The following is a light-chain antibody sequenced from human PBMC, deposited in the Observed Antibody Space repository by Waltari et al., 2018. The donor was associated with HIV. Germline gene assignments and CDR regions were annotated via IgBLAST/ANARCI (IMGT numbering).Light chain of an antibody. V-gene: IGLV2-14*01. CDR2: GVS. J-gene: IGLJ1*01. Sequence: QSALTQPASVSGSPGQSITISCTGTSSDVASYNYVSWYQLHPGKAPKLIIYGVSKRPSGVSNRFSGSKSGNTASLTSSGLQAEDEADYYCSSYTSSSTLLVFGTGTKVTVL. CDR1: SSDVASYNY. CDR3: SSYTSSSTLLV.